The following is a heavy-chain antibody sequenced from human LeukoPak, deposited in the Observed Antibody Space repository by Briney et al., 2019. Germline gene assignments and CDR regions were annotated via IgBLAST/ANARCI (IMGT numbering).Heavy chain of an antibody. D-gene: IGHD2-2*01. Sequence: ASVKVSCKASGYTFTSYGISWVRQAPGQGLEWMGWISAYNGNTNYAQKLQGRVTMTTDTSTSTAYMELRSLRSDDTAVYYCARELHVVPAAPTPQDAFDIWGQGTMVTVSS. J-gene: IGHJ3*02. CDR3: ARELHVVPAAPTPQDAFDI. CDR1: GYTFTSYG. V-gene: IGHV1-18*01. CDR2: ISAYNGNT.